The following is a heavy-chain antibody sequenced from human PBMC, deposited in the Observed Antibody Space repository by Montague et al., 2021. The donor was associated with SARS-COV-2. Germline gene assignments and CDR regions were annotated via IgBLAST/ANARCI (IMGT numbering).Heavy chain of an antibody. V-gene: IGHV4-34*01. D-gene: IGHD6-19*01. CDR2: INHSGST. J-gene: IGHJ4*01. CDR1: GGSFSGYH. Sequence: SKTLSLTCAVYGGSFSGYHWSWIRQPPGKGLEWIGEINHSGSTNYNPSLKSRVTISVDTSKNQFSLKLSSVTAADTAVYYCARGGRQWLVIDPRYYFDYWGRGTLVTVSS. CDR3: ARGGRQWLVIDPRYYFDY.